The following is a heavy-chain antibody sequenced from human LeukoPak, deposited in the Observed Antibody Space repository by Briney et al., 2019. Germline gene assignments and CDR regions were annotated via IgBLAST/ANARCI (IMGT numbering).Heavy chain of an antibody. J-gene: IGHJ4*02. CDR2: ISYDGNNK. CDR1: VFAFSSYA. Sequence: GGSLRLSCAASVFAFSSYAMHGVRQAPGKGLEWVAVISYDGNNKYYADPVKGRFTISRDNSKNTLYLQMNSLRAEDTAVYYCARELSSFGNDYWGQGTLVTVSS. CDR3: ARELSSFGNDY. V-gene: IGHV3-30-3*01. D-gene: IGHD6-13*01.